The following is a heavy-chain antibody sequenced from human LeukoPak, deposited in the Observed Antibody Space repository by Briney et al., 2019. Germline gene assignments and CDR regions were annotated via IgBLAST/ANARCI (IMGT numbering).Heavy chain of an antibody. V-gene: IGHV1-24*01. Sequence: ASVKVSCKVSGYTLTELSMHWVRQAPGKGLEWMGGFDPEDGETIYAQKFQGRVTMTEDTSTDTAYMELSSLRSEDTAVYYCATSNPDYGGNSDYYYYYMDVWGKGTTVTVSS. D-gene: IGHD4-23*01. CDR3: ATSNPDYGGNSDYYYYYMDV. J-gene: IGHJ6*03. CDR1: GYTLTELS. CDR2: FDPEDGET.